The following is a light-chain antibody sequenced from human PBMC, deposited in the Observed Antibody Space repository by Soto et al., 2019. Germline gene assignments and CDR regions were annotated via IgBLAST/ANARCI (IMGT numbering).Light chain of an antibody. CDR2: KAS. V-gene: IGKV1-5*03. CDR1: QTISSW. J-gene: IGKJ1*01. CDR3: QHYNSYSEA. Sequence: DVPMTQSPSTLSGSVGYGVTITCRASQTISSWLAWYQQKPGKAPKLLIYKASTLKSGVPSRFSGSGYGTEFTLTISSLQPDDFATYYCQHYNSYSEAFGQGTKVDIK.